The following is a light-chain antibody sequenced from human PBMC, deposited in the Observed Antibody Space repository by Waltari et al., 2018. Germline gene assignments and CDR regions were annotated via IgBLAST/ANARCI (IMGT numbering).Light chain of an antibody. Sequence: EIVMTQSPATLSVSPGERATLSCRASQPISSNLSWYQHTPGQAPRLLISGASTRASGIPARFSGSGSGTQFTLTINRLQSEDFAVYYCQQYNIRLTFGGGTKVDIK. CDR3: QQYNIRLT. J-gene: IGKJ4*01. CDR2: GAS. CDR1: QPISSN. V-gene: IGKV3-15*01.